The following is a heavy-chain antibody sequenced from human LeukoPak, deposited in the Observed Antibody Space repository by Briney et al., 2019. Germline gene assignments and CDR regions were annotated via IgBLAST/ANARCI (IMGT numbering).Heavy chain of an antibody. CDR3: ARPGKQWELSEYYFGY. D-gene: IGHD1-26*01. Sequence: GGSLRLSCAASGFTFSDYYMSWIRQAPGKGLEWVSYISSSGSTIYYADSVKGRFTISRDNAKNSLYLQMNSLRAEDTAVYYCARPGKQWELSEYYFGYWGQGTLVTVSS. CDR2: ISSSGSTI. CDR1: GFTFSDYY. J-gene: IGHJ4*02. V-gene: IGHV3-11*01.